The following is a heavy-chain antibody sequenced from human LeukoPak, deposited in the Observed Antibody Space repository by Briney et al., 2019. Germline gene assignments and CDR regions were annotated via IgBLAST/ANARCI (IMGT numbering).Heavy chain of an antibody. CDR3: TTRACHAGGCSSSFYYYYGLHF. CDR1: GNSISNYA. D-gene: IGHD3-16*01. Sequence: SVKVSCKASGNSISNYAVNWVRQAPGQGFEWMGGIIPIFGTADYAQKFQGRVTITADQSTSTTYMALSSLKSEDTATYYCTTRACHAGGCSSSFYYYYGLHFWGQGTTVSVSS. J-gene: IGHJ6*02. V-gene: IGHV1-69*13. CDR2: IIPIFGTA.